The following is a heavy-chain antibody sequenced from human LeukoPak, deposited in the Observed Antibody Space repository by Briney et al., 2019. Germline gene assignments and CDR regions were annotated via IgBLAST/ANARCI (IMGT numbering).Heavy chain of an antibody. D-gene: IGHD1-26*01. CDR3: ANSGYGSPRQPLDY. V-gene: IGHV3-30*02. CDR1: GFTFSSYG. Sequence: HSGGSLRLSCAASGFTFSSYGMHWVRQAPGKGLEWVAFIRYDGSNKYYADSVKGRFTISRDNSKNTLYLQMNSLRAEDTAVYYCANSGYGSPRQPLDYWGQGTLVTVSS. J-gene: IGHJ4*02. CDR2: IRYDGSNK.